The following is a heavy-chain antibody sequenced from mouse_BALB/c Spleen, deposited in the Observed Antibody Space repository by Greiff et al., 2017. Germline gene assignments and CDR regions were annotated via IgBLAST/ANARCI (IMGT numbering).Heavy chain of an antibody. J-gene: IGHJ3*01. Sequence: EVQRVESGGGLVKPGGSLKLSCAASGFAFSSYDMSWVRQTPEKRLEWVAYISSGGGSTYSPDTVKGRFTISRGNAKNTLYLQMSSLKSEDTAMYYCARQESSGFAYWGQGTLVTVSA. V-gene: IGHV5-12-1*01. CDR3: ARQESSGFAY. D-gene: IGHD1-1*01. CDR2: ISSGGGST. CDR1: GFAFSSYD.